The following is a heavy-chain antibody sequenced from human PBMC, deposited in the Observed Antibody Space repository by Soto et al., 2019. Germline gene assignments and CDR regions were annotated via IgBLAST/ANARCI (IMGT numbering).Heavy chain of an antibody. CDR1: GYTFTSYD. D-gene: IGHD2-15*01. J-gene: IGHJ6*03. V-gene: IGHV1-8*01. Sequence: ASVKVSCKASGYTFTSYDINWVRQATGQGLEWMGWMNPNSGNTGYAQKFQGRVTMTRDTSISTAYMELSSLRSEDTAVYYCARGRGYYYYYCDMDVWGKGTTVTVSS. CDR3: ARGRGYYYYYCDMDV. CDR2: MNPNSGNT.